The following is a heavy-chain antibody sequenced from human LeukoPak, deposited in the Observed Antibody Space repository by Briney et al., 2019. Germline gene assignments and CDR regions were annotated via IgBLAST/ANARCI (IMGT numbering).Heavy chain of an antibody. Sequence: GSSVKVSCKASGGTFSSYAISWVRQAPGQGLEWMGWINPNSGGTNYAQKFQGRVTMTRDTSISTAYMELSRLRSDDTAVYYCARVIAYGVLSYQLLCDYWGQGTLVTVSS. J-gene: IGHJ4*02. CDR2: INPNSGGT. V-gene: IGHV1-2*02. CDR3: ARVIAYGVLSYQLLCDY. CDR1: GGTFSSYA. D-gene: IGHD2-2*01.